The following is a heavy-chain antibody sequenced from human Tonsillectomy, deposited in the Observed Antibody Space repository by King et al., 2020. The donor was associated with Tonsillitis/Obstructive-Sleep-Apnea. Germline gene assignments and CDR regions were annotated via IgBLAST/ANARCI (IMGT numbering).Heavy chain of an antibody. V-gene: IGHV3-15*01. CDR3: NTDTLHDY. Sequence: VQLVESGGGLVKPGGSLRLSFAASGFTFSNAWMNWVRQAPGKGLEWVGRIKSKTDGEPTDYAAPVKGRFTISRDDSKNTLYLQMNSLKTEDTAVYYCNTDTLHDYWGQGTLVTVSS. J-gene: IGHJ4*02. CDR1: GFTFSNAW. CDR2: IKSKTDGEPT.